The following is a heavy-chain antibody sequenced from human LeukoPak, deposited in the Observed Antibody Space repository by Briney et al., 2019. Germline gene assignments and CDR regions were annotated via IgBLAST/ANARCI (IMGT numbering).Heavy chain of an antibody. Sequence: GESLKISCKGSGSRFTSYWIGWVRQMPGKGLEWMGIIYPGDSDTRYSPSFQGQVTISADKSISTAYLQWSSLKASDTAMYYCARQWDYYDSSGYHGYDAFDIWGQGTMVTVSS. D-gene: IGHD3-22*01. J-gene: IGHJ3*02. CDR2: IYPGDSDT. V-gene: IGHV5-51*01. CDR1: GSRFTSYW. CDR3: ARQWDYYDSSGYHGYDAFDI.